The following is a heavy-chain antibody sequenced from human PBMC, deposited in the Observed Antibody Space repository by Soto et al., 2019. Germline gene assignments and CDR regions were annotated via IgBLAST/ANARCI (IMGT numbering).Heavy chain of an antibody. CDR2: IIPIFGTA. D-gene: IGHD2-15*01. V-gene: IGHV1-69*13. CDR1: GGTFSSYA. J-gene: IGHJ4*02. Sequence: SVKVSCKASGGTFSSYAISWVRQAPGQGLEWMGGIIPIFGTANYAQKFQGRVTITADESTSTAYMELSSLRSEDTAVYYCARGYCSGGSCYWVTFDYWGQGTLVTVSS. CDR3: ARGYCSGGSCYWVTFDY.